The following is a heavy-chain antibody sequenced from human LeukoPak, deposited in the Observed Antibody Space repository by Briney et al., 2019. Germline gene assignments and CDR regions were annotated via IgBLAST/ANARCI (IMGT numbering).Heavy chain of an antibody. D-gene: IGHD2-2*03. Sequence: PGGSLRLSCAASGFTVSSNYMSWVRQAPGKGLEWVAVGYGSGRTYSADSVKGRFTISRDNAKNSLYLQMNSLRAEDTAVYYCARDLDGYCSSTSCYEIDYWGQGTLVTVSS. CDR2: GYGSGRT. CDR1: GFTVSSNY. V-gene: IGHV3-53*01. CDR3: ARDLDGYCSSTSCYEIDY. J-gene: IGHJ4*02.